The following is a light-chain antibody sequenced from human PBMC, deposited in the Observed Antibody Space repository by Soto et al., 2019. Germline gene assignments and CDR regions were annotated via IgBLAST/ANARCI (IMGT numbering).Light chain of an antibody. CDR2: DVS. J-gene: IGLJ1*01. CDR3: TSYTTSGSYV. V-gene: IGLV2-14*01. CDR1: SSDIGAYNF. Sequence: SVLTQPASVSGSPGQSITISCTGTSSDIGAYNFVSWYQQHPGKAPKLMIYDVSNRPSGVSDRFSGFKSGDTASLTISGLQAEDEADYYCTSYTTSGSYVFGTGTKVTVL.